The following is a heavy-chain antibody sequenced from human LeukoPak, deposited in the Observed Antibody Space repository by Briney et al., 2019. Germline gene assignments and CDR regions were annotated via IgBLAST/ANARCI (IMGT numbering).Heavy chain of an antibody. CDR1: GFTFSSHA. CDR2: IARST. J-gene: IGHJ4*02. V-gene: IGHV3-23*01. Sequence: PGGSLRLSCAACGFTFSSHAVIWLRQAPGKGLEWVSTIARSTYYAGSVKGRFTISRDNSKNTLYLQMNSPRADDTAVYYCAISVNSAQYSYGHWGQGTLVTVSS. CDR3: AISVNSAQYSYGH. D-gene: IGHD2/OR15-2a*01.